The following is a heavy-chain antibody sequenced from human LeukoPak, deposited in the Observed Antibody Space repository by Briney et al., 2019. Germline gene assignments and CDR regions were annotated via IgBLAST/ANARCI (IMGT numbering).Heavy chain of an antibody. CDR2: ISYTGTYI. V-gene: IGHV3-21*04. J-gene: IGHJ4*02. CDR3: VRDRGTYRPIDY. D-gene: IGHD1-26*01. CDR1: GFTFSSYW. Sequence: GGSLRLSCAASGFTFSSYWMSWVRQAPGKGLEWVSSISYTGTYIYYADSVKGRFAISRDNAQNSLYLQMNSLRAEDTAIYYCVRDRGTYRPIDYWGQGTLVTVSS.